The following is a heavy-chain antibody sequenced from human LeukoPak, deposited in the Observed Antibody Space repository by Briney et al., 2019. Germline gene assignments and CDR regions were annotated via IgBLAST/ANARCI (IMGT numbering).Heavy chain of an antibody. Sequence: SETLSLTCTVSGGSISSSSYYWGWIRQPPGKGLKWIGSIYCSGSTYYNPSLKSRVTISVDTSKNQFSLKLSSVTAADTAVYYCARVVRSAAGKDYYYYYYYMDVWGKGTTVTVSS. J-gene: IGHJ6*03. CDR1: GGSISSSSYY. CDR3: ARVVRSAAGKDYYYYYYYMDV. CDR2: IYCSGST. V-gene: IGHV4-39*01. D-gene: IGHD6-13*01.